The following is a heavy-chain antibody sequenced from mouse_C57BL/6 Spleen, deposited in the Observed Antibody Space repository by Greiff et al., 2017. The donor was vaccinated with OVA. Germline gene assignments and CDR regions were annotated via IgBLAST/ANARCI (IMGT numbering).Heavy chain of an antibody. V-gene: IGHV5-4*01. CDR2: ISDGGSYT. CDR3: ARDRDYEGYYFDY. D-gene: IGHD2-4*01. CDR1: GFTFSSYA. J-gene: IGHJ2*01. Sequence: EVKVVESGGGLVKPGGSLKLSCAASGFTFSSYAMSWVRQTPEKRLEWVATISDGGSYTYYPDNVKGRFTISRDNAKNNLYLQMSHLKSEDTAMYYCARDRDYEGYYFDYWGQGTTLTVSS.